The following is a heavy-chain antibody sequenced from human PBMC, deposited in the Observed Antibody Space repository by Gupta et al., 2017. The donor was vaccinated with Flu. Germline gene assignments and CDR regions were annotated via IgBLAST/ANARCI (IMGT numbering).Heavy chain of an antibody. D-gene: IGHD1-26*01. CDR3: ARISGSYRNVDH. J-gene: IGHJ4*02. Sequence: QVQLVQSGPEVTKPGASVRVSCKTSGYTFSNYGISWIRQAPGQGLEWMGWISAYNGHTDFARTVQGRVTMTTDTSTSTAYMEVRSLRFDDTAVYYCARISGSYRNVDHWGQGTLVTVSS. CDR1: GYTFSNYG. V-gene: IGHV1-18*01. CDR2: ISAYNGHT.